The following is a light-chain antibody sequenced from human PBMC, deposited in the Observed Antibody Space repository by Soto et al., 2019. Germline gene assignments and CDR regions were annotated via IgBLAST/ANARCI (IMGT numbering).Light chain of an antibody. CDR1: QSISNH. J-gene: IGKJ2*01. CDR3: QQYNNWAPRT. CDR2: GAS. V-gene: IGKV3-15*01. Sequence: EIVMTQSPVTLSVSPGERATLSCRASQSISNHLAWYQQKPGQAPRLLIYGASTRATGIPARFSGSGSGTDFTLTISSLQSEDFAVYYCQQYNNWAPRTFGQGTKLEIK.